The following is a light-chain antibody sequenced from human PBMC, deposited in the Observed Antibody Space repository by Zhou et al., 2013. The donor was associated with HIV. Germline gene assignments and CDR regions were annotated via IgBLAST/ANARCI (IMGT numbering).Light chain of an antibody. J-gene: IGKJ5*01. V-gene: IGKV1-39*01. CDR3: QQSYSTPPT. Sequence: DIQMTQSPSSLSASVGDRVTITCRASQSISSYLNWYQQKPGKAPKLLIYAASSLQSGVPSRFSGSGSGTQFTLSISSVQPDDFASYYCQQSYSTPPTFGQGTRLEI. CDR2: AAS. CDR1: QSISSY.